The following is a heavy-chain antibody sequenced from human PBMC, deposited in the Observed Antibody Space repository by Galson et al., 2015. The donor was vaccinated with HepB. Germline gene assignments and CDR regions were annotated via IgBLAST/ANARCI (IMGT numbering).Heavy chain of an antibody. CDR2: ISAYNGNT. D-gene: IGHD2-21*01. Sequence: SVKVSCKASGYTFTSYGISWVRQAPGQGLEWMGWISAYNGNTNYAQKLQGRVTMTTDTSTSTAYMELRSLRSDDTAVYYCARDPLYLIGWRPSAPPKQGWFDPWGQGTLVTVSS. CDR3: ARDPLYLIGWRPSAPPKQGWFDP. J-gene: IGHJ5*02. V-gene: IGHV1-18*04. CDR1: GYTFTSYG.